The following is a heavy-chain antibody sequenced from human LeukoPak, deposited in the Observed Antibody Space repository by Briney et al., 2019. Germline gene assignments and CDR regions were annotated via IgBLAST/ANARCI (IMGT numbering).Heavy chain of an antibody. V-gene: IGHV3-30*18. D-gene: IGHD3-22*01. CDR1: GFTFSTYG. J-gene: IGHJ3*02. CDR2: ISYDGSNK. CDR3: AKSTNSGGYDDSFDI. Sequence: QPGRSLRLSCAAFGFTFSTYGIHWVRQAPGKGLEWVAVISYDGSNKYYADSVKGRFTISRVNSKNTLYLKLNSLRAEDRSVYYCAKSTNSGGYDDSFDIWGKGTRVTVSS.